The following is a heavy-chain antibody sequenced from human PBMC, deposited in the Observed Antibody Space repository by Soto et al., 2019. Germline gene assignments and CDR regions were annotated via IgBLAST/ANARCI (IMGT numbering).Heavy chain of an antibody. CDR2: FDPEDGET. V-gene: IGHV1-24*01. Sequence: VASVKVSCKVSGYTLTELSMHWVRQAPGKGLEWMGGFDPEDGETIYAQKFQSRVTMTEDASTDTAYMELSSLRSEDTAVYYCATATSAYYDSSGYSGYYFDYWGQ. CDR1: GYTLTELS. D-gene: IGHD3-22*01. J-gene: IGHJ4*01. CDR3: ATATSAYYDSSGYSGYYFDY.